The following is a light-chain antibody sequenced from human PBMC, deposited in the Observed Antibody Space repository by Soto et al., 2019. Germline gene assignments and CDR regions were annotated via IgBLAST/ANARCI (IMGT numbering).Light chain of an antibody. CDR3: AAWDDSLNGYV. CDR2: ANN. CDR1: SSNIGSNT. J-gene: IGLJ1*01. Sequence: QSVLTQPPSASGTPGQRVTISCSGSSSNIGSNTVNWYQQLPGTAPKLLIHANNQRPSGVPDLFSGSKSGTSASLAISWLQSEEADYYCAAWDDSLNGYVFGTGTKLTVL. V-gene: IGLV1-44*01.